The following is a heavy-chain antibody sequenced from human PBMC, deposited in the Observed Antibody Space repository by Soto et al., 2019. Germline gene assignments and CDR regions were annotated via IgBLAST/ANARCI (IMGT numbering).Heavy chain of an antibody. CDR2: IYYSGST. V-gene: IGHV4-39*01. D-gene: IGHD6-13*01. CDR3: ARPKIEQQLVKGAFDI. J-gene: IGHJ3*02. CDR1: GGSISSSSYY. Sequence: SETLSLTCTVSGGSISSSSYYWGWIRQPPGKGLEWIGSIYYSGSTYYNPSLKGRFTISVDTSKNQFSLKLSSVTAADTAVYYCARPKIEQQLVKGAFDIWGQGTMVTVSS.